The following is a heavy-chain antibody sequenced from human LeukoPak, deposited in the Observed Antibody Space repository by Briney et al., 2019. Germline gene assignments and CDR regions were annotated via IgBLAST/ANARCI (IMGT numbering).Heavy chain of an antibody. CDR1: GFTFSSYW. Sequence: GGSLRLSCAASGFTFSSYWMSWVRQAPGKGLEWVANIKQDGSEKYYVDSVKGRFTISRDNAKNSLYLQMNSLRAEDTAVYYCAIDPIAAAGPRFDYWGQGTLVTVSS. J-gene: IGHJ4*02. D-gene: IGHD6-13*01. V-gene: IGHV3-7*01. CDR2: IKQDGSEK. CDR3: AIDPIAAAGPRFDY.